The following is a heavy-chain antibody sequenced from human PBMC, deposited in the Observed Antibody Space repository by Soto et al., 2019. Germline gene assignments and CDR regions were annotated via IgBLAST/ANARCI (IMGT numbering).Heavy chain of an antibody. CDR1: GYTFTGYY. V-gene: IGHV1-2*04. Sequence: ASVKVSCKASGYTFTGYYMHWVRQAPGQGLEWMGWINPNSGGTNYAQKFQGWVTMTRDTSISTAYMELSRLRSDDTAVYYCARVEPYDFWSGQDYYYDSSGEGALYIWG. J-gene: IGHJ3*02. CDR3: ARVEPYDFWSGQDYYYDSSGEGALYI. D-gene: IGHD3-3*01. CDR2: INPNSGGT.